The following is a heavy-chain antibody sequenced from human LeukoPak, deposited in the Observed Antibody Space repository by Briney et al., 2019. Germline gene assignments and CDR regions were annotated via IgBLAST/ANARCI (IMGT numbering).Heavy chain of an antibody. V-gene: IGHV3-30*02. CDR1: GFIFSTYG. J-gene: IGHJ4*02. D-gene: IGHD5-12*01. CDR2: IRYDGSNK. CDR3: ARTIFGYSGYDAAFDY. Sequence: PGGSLRLSCAASGFIFSTYGMHWVRQAPGKGLEWVGFIRYDGSNKYYADSVKGRFTISRDNSKNTLYLQMNSLRAEDTAVYYCARTIFGYSGYDAAFDYWGQGTLVTVSS.